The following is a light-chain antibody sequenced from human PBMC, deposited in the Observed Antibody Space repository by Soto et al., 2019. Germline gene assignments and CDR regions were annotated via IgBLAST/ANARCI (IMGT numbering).Light chain of an antibody. CDR1: QSVSSN. CDR3: QKYNNWSP. J-gene: IGKJ3*01. CDR2: GAS. Sequence: EIVMTQSPATLSVSPGERATLSCRASQSVSSNLAWYQQKPGQAPRLLIYGASTRATGIPARFSGSASGTDFTLIISSQQSEDFAVYYCQKYNNWSPFGPGTKVDIK. V-gene: IGKV3-15*01.